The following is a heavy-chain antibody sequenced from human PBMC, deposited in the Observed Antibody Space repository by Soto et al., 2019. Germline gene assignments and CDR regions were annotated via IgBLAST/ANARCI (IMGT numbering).Heavy chain of an antibody. CDR1: GGSISSYY. D-gene: IGHD4-17*01. J-gene: IGHJ6*02. V-gene: IGHV4-59*12. CDR2: IYYSGST. CDR3: ARAPTVTTGLDV. Sequence: SETLSLTCTVSGGSISSYYWSWIRQPPGKGLEWIGYIYYSGSTNYNPSLKSRVTISVDTSKNQFSLKLSSVTAADTAVYYCARAPTVTTGLDVWGQGTTVTVSS.